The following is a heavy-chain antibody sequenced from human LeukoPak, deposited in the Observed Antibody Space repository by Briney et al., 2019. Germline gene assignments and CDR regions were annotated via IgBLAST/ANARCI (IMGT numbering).Heavy chain of an antibody. CDR3: PGNRWDSFDY. V-gene: IGHV1-3*01. CDR1: GYTLTELS. Sequence: SGKVSCKVPGYTLTELSIHWVRQAPGQGLEWMGWINAGNGNTKYSQKFQGRATITRDTPAATASMGRNSLRSKDRAVYYCPGNRWDSFDYWGQGTLVTVSS. D-gene: IGHD1/OR15-1a*01. CDR2: INAGNGNT. J-gene: IGHJ4*02.